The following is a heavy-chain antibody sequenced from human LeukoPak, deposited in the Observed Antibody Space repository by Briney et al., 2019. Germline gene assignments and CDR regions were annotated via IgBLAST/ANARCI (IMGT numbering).Heavy chain of an antibody. Sequence: PSETLSLTCAVYGGSFSGYYWSWIRQPPGKGLEWIGEFNHSGSTNYNPSLKSRVTISVDTSKNQFSLKLSSVTAADTAVYYCARGRAPDIVVVVAAVGGKAFDIWGQGTMVTVSS. V-gene: IGHV4-34*01. CDR2: FNHSGST. J-gene: IGHJ3*02. CDR3: ARGRAPDIVVVVAAVGGKAFDI. D-gene: IGHD2-15*01. CDR1: GGSFSGYY.